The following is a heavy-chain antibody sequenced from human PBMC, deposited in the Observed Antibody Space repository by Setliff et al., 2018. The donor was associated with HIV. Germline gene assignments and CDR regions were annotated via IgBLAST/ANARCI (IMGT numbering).Heavy chain of an antibody. D-gene: IGHD4-4*01. Sequence: LSLTCTVSGGSLSNHYWSWLRQSPKNGLGWIGYVYYSGSTNYKPSFKSRVSISVDTSRNQFSLNLTSLTTADTAMYYCARDGETTVMGDAFDIWGQGTMVTVSS. CDR3: ARDGETTVMGDAFDI. J-gene: IGHJ3*02. CDR2: VYYSGST. V-gene: IGHV4-59*11. CDR1: GGSLSNHY.